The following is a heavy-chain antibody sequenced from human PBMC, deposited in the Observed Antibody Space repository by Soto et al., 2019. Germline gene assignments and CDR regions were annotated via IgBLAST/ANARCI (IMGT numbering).Heavy chain of an antibody. CDR2: IYYSGST. CDR3: ARGGGYYGVLIDY. J-gene: IGHJ4*02. D-gene: IGHD4-17*01. Sequence: QVQLQESGPGLVKPSQTLSLTCTVSGGSISSGDYYWSWIRQPPGKGLEWIGYIYYSGSTFYNPSLKNRLTISLDTSKNQFSLRLNSVTPADTAVYYCARGGGYYGVLIDYWGQGTLVPVSS. V-gene: IGHV4-30-4*01. CDR1: GGSISSGDYY.